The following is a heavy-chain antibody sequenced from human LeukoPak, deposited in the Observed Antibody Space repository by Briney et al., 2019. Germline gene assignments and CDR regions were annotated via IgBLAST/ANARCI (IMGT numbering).Heavy chain of an antibody. CDR1: GGSISSYY. Sequence: PSETLSLTCTVSGGSISSYYWSWMRQPAGKGLEWIGRIYSSESPKYNPSLKSRITMSVDTSKNQFSLKLSSVAAADTAVYYCARSKGSYMDVWGKGTTVTVSS. CDR3: ARSKGSYMDV. CDR2: IYSSESP. V-gene: IGHV4-4*07. J-gene: IGHJ6*03.